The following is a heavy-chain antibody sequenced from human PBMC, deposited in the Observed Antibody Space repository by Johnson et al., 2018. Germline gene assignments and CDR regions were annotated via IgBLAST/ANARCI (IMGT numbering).Heavy chain of an antibody. Sequence: VQLLESGGGVVQPGRSLRLSCAASGFTFSSYAMHWVRQAPGKGLEWVAVISYDGSNKYYADSVKGRFTISRDNSKNTLSLQMNSRRAEDTAVYYCATLGIGAFDVWGQGTMVTVSS. D-gene: IGHD7-27*01. CDR3: ATLGIGAFDV. CDR2: ISYDGSNK. CDR1: GFTFSSYA. J-gene: IGHJ3*01. V-gene: IGHV3-30-3*01.